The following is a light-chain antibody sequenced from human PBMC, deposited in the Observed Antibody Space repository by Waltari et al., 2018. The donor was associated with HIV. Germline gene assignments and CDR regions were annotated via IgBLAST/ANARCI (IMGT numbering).Light chain of an antibody. Sequence: SYELTQPPSVSVSPGQTASIPCSAENLGTKYGCWYKKRPGQSPILVIYKDDKRPSGIPERFSGSNSGNTATLTISGTQAMDEADYYCQAWASTTHVVFGGGTKLTVL. V-gene: IGLV3-1*01. CDR2: KDD. J-gene: IGLJ2*01. CDR3: QAWASTTHVV. CDR1: NLGTKY.